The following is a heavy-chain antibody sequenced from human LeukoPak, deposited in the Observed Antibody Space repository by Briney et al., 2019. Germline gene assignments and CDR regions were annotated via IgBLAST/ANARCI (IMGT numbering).Heavy chain of an antibody. J-gene: IGHJ4*02. CDR1: GFTFSSYS. CDR3: ARVSAAGTGSFDY. Sequence: GGSLRLSCAASGFTFSSYSMNWVRQAPGKGLEWVSSISSSSSYIYYADSVKGRFTISRDNAKNSLYLQMNSLRAEDTAVYYCARVSAAGTGSFDYWGQGTLVTVSS. CDR2: ISSSSSYI. D-gene: IGHD6-13*01. V-gene: IGHV3-21*01.